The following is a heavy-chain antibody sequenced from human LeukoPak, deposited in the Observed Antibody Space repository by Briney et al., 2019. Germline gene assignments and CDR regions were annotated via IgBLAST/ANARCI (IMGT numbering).Heavy chain of an antibody. D-gene: IGHD3-10*01. CDR1: GFSFSAYW. CDR2: IKQDGSEK. J-gene: IGHJ4*02. CDR3: ARDSGRGGTSF. Sequence: GGSLRLSCVASGFSFSAYWMSWVRQAPGKGLEWVANIKQDGSEKYSVDSVKGRFTISRDNAKNLLYLQMNSLRVEDTAVYYCARDSGRGGTSFWGQGTLVTVSS. V-gene: IGHV3-7*01.